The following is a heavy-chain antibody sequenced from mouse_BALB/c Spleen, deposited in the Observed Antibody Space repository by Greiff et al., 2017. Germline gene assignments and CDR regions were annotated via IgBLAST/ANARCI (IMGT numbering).Heavy chain of an antibody. CDR1: GFTFSSYT. CDR3: TREGKGGNYPFAY. D-gene: IGHD2-1*01. J-gene: IGHJ3*01. CDR2: ISSGGSYT. V-gene: IGHV5-6-4*01. Sequence: EVHLVESGGGLVKPGGSLKLSCAASGFTFSSYTMSWVRQTPEKRLEWVATISSGGSYTYYPDSVKGRFTISRDNAKNTLYLQMSSLKSEDTAMYYCTREGKGGNYPFAYWGQGTLVTVSA.